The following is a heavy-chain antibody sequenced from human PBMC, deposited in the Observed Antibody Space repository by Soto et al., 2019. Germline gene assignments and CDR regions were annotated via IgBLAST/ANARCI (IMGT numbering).Heavy chain of an antibody. D-gene: IGHD6-19*01. CDR2: IYWDDDK. J-gene: IGHJ4*02. Sequence: QITLKESGPPLVKPTQTLTLTCTFSGFSLSTSGVGVGWIRQPPGKALEWLALIYWDDDKRYSPSLKSRLTITKDTSKNQVVLTMTNMDPVDTATYYCAHGQIAVAPFDYWGQGTLVTVSS. CDR1: GFSLSTSGVG. CDR3: AHGQIAVAPFDY. V-gene: IGHV2-5*02.